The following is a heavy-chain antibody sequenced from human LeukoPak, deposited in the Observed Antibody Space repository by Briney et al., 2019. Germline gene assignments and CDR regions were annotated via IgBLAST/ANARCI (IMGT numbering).Heavy chain of an antibody. CDR3: TGGDYGEFDY. D-gene: IGHD4-17*01. J-gene: IGHJ4*02. Sequence: RGSLRLSCAASGFTFSNAWMSWVRQAPGKGLEWVGRIKSKTDGGTTDYAAPVKGRFTISRDDSKNTVNLQMNSLKTEDTAVYYCTGGDYGEFDYWGQGTLVTVSS. V-gene: IGHV3-15*01. CDR1: GFTFSNAW. CDR2: IKSKTDGGTT.